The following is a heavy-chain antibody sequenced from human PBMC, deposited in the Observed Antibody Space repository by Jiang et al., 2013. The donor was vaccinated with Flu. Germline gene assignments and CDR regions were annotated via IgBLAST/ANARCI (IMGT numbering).Heavy chain of an antibody. CDR1: GFTFRTFA. CDR2: ISDTGGYK. Sequence: VQLVESGGGVVQPGRSLRLSCAASGFTFRTFAFHWVRQAPGRGLEWVALISDTGGYKNYADSVRGRFTISRDNSRNTLFLQMDSLTTEDTGIYHCAREGSGFPDAFDVWGQGTMVTVSS. J-gene: IGHJ3*01. V-gene: IGHV3-30*04. CDR3: AREGSGFPDAFDV. D-gene: IGHD5-12*01.